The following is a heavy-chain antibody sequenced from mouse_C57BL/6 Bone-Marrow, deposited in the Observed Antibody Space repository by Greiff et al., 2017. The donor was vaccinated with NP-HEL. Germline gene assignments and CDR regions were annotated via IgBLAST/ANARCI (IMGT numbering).Heavy chain of an antibody. J-gene: IGHJ2*01. CDR3: ARSALITTKDY. Sequence: VQLQQPGAELVKPGASVKLSCKASGYTFTSYWMHWVKQRPGQGLEWIGMIHPNSGSTNYNEKFKSKATLTVDKSSSTAYMQLSSLTTEDSAVYYCARSALITTKDYWGKGTTLTVSS. CDR2: IHPNSGST. CDR1: GYTFTSYW. V-gene: IGHV1-64*01. D-gene: IGHD1-1*01.